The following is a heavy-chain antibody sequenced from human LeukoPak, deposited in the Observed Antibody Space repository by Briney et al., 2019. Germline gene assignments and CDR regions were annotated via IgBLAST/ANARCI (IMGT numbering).Heavy chain of an antibody. V-gene: IGHV3-21*01. D-gene: IGHD3-10*02. J-gene: IGHJ6*04. CDR2: ISGSSSYI. CDR1: GFTFSSYT. Sequence: GGSLRLSCAASGFTFSSYTINWVRQAPGKGLEWVSSISGSSSYIDYADSLKGRFTISRDNAKNSLYLQMNSLRVEDTAVYYCAELGITMIGGVWGKGTTVTISS. CDR3: AELGITMIGGV.